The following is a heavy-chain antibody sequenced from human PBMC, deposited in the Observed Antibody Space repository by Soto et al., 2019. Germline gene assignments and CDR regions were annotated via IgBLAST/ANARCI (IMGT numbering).Heavy chain of an antibody. CDR3: ARPRGTVVTGYYYGMDV. V-gene: IGHV5-10-1*01. D-gene: IGHD2-15*01. CDR2: IDPSDSYT. J-gene: IGHJ6*02. CDR1: GYSFTSYW. Sequence: PGESLKISCKGSGYSFTSYWISWVRQMPGKGLEWMGRIDPSDSYTNYSPSFQGHVTISADKSISTAYLQWSSLKASDTAMYYCARPRGTVVTGYYYGMDVWGQGTTVTVSS.